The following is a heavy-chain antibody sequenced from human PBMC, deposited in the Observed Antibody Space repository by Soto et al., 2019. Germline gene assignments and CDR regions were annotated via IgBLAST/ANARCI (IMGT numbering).Heavy chain of an antibody. CDR1: GFTFSSYW. J-gene: IGHJ4*02. CDR2: INSDGSST. V-gene: IGHV3-74*01. CDR3: VRTSLVVAAATREDY. Sequence: EVQLVESGGGLVQPGGSLRLSCAASGFTFSSYWMHWVRQAPGKGLVWVSRINSDGSSTSYADSVEGRFTISRDNAKNTLYLQLNSLGAEDTAVYYCVRTSLVVAAATREDYWGQGTLVTVSS. D-gene: IGHD2-15*01.